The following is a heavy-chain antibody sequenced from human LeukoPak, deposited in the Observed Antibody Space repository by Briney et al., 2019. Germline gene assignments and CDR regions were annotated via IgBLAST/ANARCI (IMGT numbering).Heavy chain of an antibody. CDR3: ARELGYCSSTSCRNWFDP. Sequence: PSETLSLTCAVYGGSFSGYYWSWIRQPPGKGLEWIGEINHSGSTNYNPSLKSRVTISVDTSKNQFSLKLSSVTAADTAVYYCARELGYCSSTSCRNWFDPWGQGTLVTVSS. CDR2: INHSGST. D-gene: IGHD2-2*01. J-gene: IGHJ5*02. V-gene: IGHV4-34*01. CDR1: GGSFSGYY.